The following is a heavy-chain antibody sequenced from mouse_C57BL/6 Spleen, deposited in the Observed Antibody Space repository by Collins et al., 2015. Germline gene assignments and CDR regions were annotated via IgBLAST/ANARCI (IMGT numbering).Heavy chain of an antibody. J-gene: IGHJ2*01. D-gene: IGHD4-1*01. CDR2: IYPGDGDT. V-gene: IGHV1-82*01. CDR1: GNAFNNSW. Sequence: QVQLQQSGPELVKPGASVKISCKASGNAFNNSWMNWVKQRPGKGLEWIGRIYPGDGDTNYNGKFKGKATLTADKSSSTAYMQLNSLTSEDSAVYFCARWELGIDYWGQGTTLTVSP. CDR3: ARWELGIDY.